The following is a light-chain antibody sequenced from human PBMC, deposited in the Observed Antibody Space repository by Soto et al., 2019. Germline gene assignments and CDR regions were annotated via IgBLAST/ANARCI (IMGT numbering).Light chain of an antibody. J-gene: IGKJ5*01. V-gene: IGKV3-20*01. CDR3: QQYGSSPPIT. Sequence: EIVLTQSPGTLSLSPGERATLSCRASQSVTGSYLAWYQQKPGQAPRLLIYGASSRATGIPDRFSGSGSGTDFNLTISRLEPEDFAVYYCQQYGSSPPITFGQGTRLEIK. CDR2: GAS. CDR1: QSVTGSY.